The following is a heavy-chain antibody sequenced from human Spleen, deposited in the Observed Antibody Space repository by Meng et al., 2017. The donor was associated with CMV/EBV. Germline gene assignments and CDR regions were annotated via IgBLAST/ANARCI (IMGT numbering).Heavy chain of an antibody. CDR1: GFTFSRNW. CDR3: ARYSSTWYWAGDY. Sequence: GESLKISCAASGFTFSRNWMHWVRQAPGKGLVWVSSISSSSTIYYADSVKGRFTISRDNAKNSLFLQMNSLRAEDTAVYYCARYSSTWYWAGDYWGQGTLVTVSS. J-gene: IGHJ4*02. D-gene: IGHD6-13*01. V-gene: IGHV3-69-1*02. CDR2: ISSSSTI.